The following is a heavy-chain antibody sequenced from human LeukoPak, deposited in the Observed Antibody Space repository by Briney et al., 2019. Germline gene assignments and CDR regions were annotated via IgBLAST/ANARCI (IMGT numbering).Heavy chain of an antibody. V-gene: IGHV3-30*02. CDR1: GFTFSSYG. CDR2: IRYDGSNK. D-gene: IGHD2-2*01. Sequence: PGGSLRLSCAASGFTFSSYGMHWVRQAPGKGLEWVSFIRYDGSNKYYADSVKGRFTISRDNSKNTLYLQMNSLRAEDTAVYYCAKDFPWGSTSTYMDVWGKGTTVTVSS. J-gene: IGHJ6*03. CDR3: AKDFPWGSTSTYMDV.